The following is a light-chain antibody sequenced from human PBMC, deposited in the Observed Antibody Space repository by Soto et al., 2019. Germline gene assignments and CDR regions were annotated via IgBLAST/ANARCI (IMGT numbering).Light chain of an antibody. CDR1: QSDSRE. Sequence: TQSPAKISTPPGKRTNISCGARQSDSRELAWSHQKPVQAPRLLIYGASTRATGIPAWFSGRGCGTEVTLTSSGLHSEFVAFYCWQQCGYSPRTFGQGTKVDIK. V-gene: IGKV3-15*01. J-gene: IGKJ1*01. CDR2: GAS. CDR3: QQCGYSPRT.